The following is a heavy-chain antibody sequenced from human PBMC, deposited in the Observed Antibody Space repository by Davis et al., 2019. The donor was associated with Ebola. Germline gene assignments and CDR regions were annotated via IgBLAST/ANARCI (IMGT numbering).Heavy chain of an antibody. J-gene: IGHJ5*02. CDR3: ARERQSYGSGDNWFDP. CDR2: IYYSGST. Sequence: PSETLSLTCTVSGGSISSYYWSWIRQPPGKGLEWIGYIYYSGSTNYNPSLKSRVTISVDTSKNQFSLKLSSVTAADTAVYYCARERQSYGSGDNWFDPWGQGTLVTVSS. D-gene: IGHD3-10*01. CDR1: GGSISSYY. V-gene: IGHV4-59*01.